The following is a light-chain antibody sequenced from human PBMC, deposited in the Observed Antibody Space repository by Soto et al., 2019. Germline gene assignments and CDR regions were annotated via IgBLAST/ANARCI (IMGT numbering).Light chain of an antibody. Sequence: ESVLTQSPGTLSLSPGERATLSCRASQSVTSTYLAWYQQKPGQAPRLLIYSASSRATGIPDRFSGSGSGTDFTLTISRLEPEDFAMYYCQQYGSSPRAFGQGTKVEIK. V-gene: IGKV3-20*01. CDR2: SAS. CDR1: QSVTSTY. CDR3: QQYGSSPRA. J-gene: IGKJ1*01.